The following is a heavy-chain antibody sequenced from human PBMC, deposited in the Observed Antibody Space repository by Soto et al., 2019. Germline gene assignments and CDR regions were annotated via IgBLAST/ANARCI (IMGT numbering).Heavy chain of an antibody. CDR2: INPLSGVT. CDR3: AREERGYCSGTSCPVDYYYYYGMDV. V-gene: IGHV1-2*02. J-gene: IGHJ6*02. Sequence: GASVKVSCKASGYTFNGYYMHWVRQAPGQGLEWMGWINPLSGVTNYAQKFQGRVTMTRDTSISTAYMELNRLRSEDTAVYYCAREERGYCSGTSCPVDYYYYYGMDVWGQGTTVTVSS. CDR1: GYTFNGYY. D-gene: IGHD2-2*01.